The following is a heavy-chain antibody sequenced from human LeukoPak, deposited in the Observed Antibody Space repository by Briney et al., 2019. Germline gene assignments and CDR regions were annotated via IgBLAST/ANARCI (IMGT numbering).Heavy chain of an antibody. D-gene: IGHD3-22*01. V-gene: IGHV3-23*01. CDR3: ARDWHHSDSRDFAFDI. Sequence: GGSLRLSCVASGFTFSGYAMSWVRQAPGKGLQWVAAMSGSGGSTYYADSVKGRFTISRDNSKNTLYLQMNSLRAEDTAVYYCARDWHHSDSRDFAFDIWGQGKMVTVSS. CDR2: MSGSGGST. CDR1: GFTFSGYA. J-gene: IGHJ3*02.